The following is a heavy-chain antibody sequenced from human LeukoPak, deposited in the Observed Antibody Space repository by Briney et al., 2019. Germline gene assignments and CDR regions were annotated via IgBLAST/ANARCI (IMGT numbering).Heavy chain of an antibody. CDR1: GGSISSYY. D-gene: IGHD6-19*01. J-gene: IGHJ4*02. CDR3: ASQNRIAVVGA. Sequence: SETLSLTCTASGGSISSYYWSWIRQPPGKGLEWIGYIYYSGSTNYNPSLKSRVTISVDTSKNQFSLKLSSVTAADTAVYYCASQNRIAVVGAWGQGTLVTVSS. CDR2: IYYSGST. V-gene: IGHV4-59*01.